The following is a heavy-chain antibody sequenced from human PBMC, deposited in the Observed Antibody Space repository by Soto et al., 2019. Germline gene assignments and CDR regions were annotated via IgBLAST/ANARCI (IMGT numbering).Heavy chain of an antibody. CDR1: GASVNSGSYY. V-gene: IGHV4-61*03. Sequence: SETLSLTSSVSGASVNSGSYYRSWLRQPPGKGLDWIGEIYYTGRTDYNPFLKSRVTISVDTSKNRFSLELSSVTAADTAVYYCARDYDCFDYWGQGTLVTVSS. D-gene: IGHD3-16*01. CDR3: ARDYDCFDY. J-gene: IGHJ4*02. CDR2: IYYTGRT.